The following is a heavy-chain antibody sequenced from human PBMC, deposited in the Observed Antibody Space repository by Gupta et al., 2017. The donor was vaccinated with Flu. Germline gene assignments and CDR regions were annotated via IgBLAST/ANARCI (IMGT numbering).Heavy chain of an antibody. CDR2: IYYSGST. J-gene: IGHJ6*03. CDR1: GGSISSYY. Sequence: QVQLQESGPGLVKPSETLSLPCTVSGGSISSYYWSWIRQPPGKGLEWIGYIYYSGSTNYNPSLKSRVTISVDTSKNQFSLKLSSVTAADTAVYYCAGSGYDFSTPGYYYYYMDVWGKGTTVTVSS. CDR3: AGSGYDFSTPGYYYYYMDV. D-gene: IGHD5-12*01. V-gene: IGHV4-59*01.